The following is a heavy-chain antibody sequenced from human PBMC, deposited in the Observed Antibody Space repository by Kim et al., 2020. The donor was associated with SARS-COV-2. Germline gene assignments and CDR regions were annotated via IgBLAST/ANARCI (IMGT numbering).Heavy chain of an antibody. J-gene: IGHJ6*02. CDR3: ARDRVDYSNYYYGMDV. V-gene: IGHV4-59*01. D-gene: IGHD4-4*01. Sequence: SLKSRVTISVDTSKNQFSLKLSSVTAADTAVYYCARDRVDYSNYYYGMDVWGQGTTVTVSS.